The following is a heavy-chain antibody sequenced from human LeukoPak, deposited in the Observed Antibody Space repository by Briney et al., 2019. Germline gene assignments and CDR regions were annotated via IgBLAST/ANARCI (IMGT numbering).Heavy chain of an antibody. CDR2: ISGSGGST. J-gene: IGHJ4*02. D-gene: IGHD6-13*01. V-gene: IGHV3-23*01. CDR1: GFTFSSYA. CDR3: AKQTYSSSGSGYFDY. Sequence: GGSLRLSCAASGFTFSSYAMSWVCQAPGKGLEWVSAISGSGGSTYYADSVKGRFTISRDNSKNTLYLQMNSLRAEDTAVYYCAKQTYSSSGSGYFDYWGQGTLVTVSS.